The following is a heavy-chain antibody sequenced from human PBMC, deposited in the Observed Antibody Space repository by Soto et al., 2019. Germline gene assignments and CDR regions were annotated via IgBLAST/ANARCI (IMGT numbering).Heavy chain of an antibody. CDR2: ISYEGSNK. Sequence: QVQLVESGGGVVQPGRSLRLSCAASGFTFNNYAMHWVRQAPGKGLEWVALISYEGSNKYYADSVKGRFTISRDNSKNTLYLQMNSLRAEDTAVYYCAREDYWGQGTLVTVSS. CDR3: AREDY. CDR1: GFTFNNYA. J-gene: IGHJ4*02. V-gene: IGHV3-30-3*01.